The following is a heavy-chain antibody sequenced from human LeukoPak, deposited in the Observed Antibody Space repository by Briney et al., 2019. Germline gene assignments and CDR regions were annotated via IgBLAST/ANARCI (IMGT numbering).Heavy chain of an antibody. V-gene: IGHV3-23*05. D-gene: IGHD2-21*02. Sequence: GGSLRLSCEASGFTFSAYAMTWVRQAPGQGLEWVSSIGSDNKPHYSESVKGRFAISRDNSKSMLFLQLNSLRAEDTAVYYCARAGGDYCGGDCFGVFDLWGQGTMVTVSS. CDR3: ARAGGDYCGGDCFGVFDL. J-gene: IGHJ3*01. CDR1: GFTFSAYA. CDR2: IGSDNKP.